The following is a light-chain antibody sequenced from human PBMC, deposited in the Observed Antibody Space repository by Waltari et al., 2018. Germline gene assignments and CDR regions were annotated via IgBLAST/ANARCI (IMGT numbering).Light chain of an antibody. V-gene: IGKV3-20*01. CDR3: QQYATSPRIS. Sequence: EIVLTQSPGTMSLSPVERATLSCRASQSVSSNYLAWYQQKPGQAPRLLIYGASKRTTGIPDRFSGSGSGTDFTLTISRLEPEDFAVYYCQQYATSPRISFGQGTRLEIK. CDR1: QSVSSNY. CDR2: GAS. J-gene: IGKJ5*01.